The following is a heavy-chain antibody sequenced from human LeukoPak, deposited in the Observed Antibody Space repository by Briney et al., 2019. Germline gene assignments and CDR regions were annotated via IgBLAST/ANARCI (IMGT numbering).Heavy chain of an antibody. J-gene: IGHJ4*02. CDR3: TTGIRGD. Sequence: GGSLRLSCAASGFTFRSTAMNWVRQAPGKGLEWVGRIASKTDGGTTDYAAPVRGRFTISRDDSKNTLFLQMNSLKTEDTAVYYCTTGIRGDCGQGTLVTVSS. V-gene: IGHV3-15*04. CDR1: GFTFRSTA. CDR2: IASKTDGGTT.